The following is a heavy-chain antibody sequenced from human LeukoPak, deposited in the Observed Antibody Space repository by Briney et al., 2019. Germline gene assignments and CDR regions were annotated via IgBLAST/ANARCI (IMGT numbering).Heavy chain of an antibody. D-gene: IGHD3-22*01. V-gene: IGHV3-9*01. CDR3: AKDIGYYDSSGYYVGYFAY. J-gene: IGHJ4*02. CDR1: GFTFDDYA. CDR2: ISWNSGSI. Sequence: GGSLRLSCAASGFTFDDYAMHWVRQASGKGLEWVSGISWNSGSIGYADSVKGRFTISRDNAKNSLYLQMNSLRAEETALYYCAKDIGYYDSSGYYVGYFAYWGQGTLVTVSS.